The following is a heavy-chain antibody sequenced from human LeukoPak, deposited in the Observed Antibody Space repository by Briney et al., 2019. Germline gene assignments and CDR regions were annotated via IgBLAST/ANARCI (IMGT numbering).Heavy chain of an antibody. V-gene: IGHV3-30-3*01. CDR2: ISYDGSNK. Sequence: GRSLRLSCAASGFTFSSYAMHWVRQAPGKGLEWVAVISYDGSNKYYADSVKGRFTISRDNSKNTLYLQMNSLRAEDTAVYYCETAALRGSYYWGQGTLVTVSS. J-gene: IGHJ4*02. D-gene: IGHD3-10*01. CDR1: GFTFSSYA. CDR3: ETAALRGSYY.